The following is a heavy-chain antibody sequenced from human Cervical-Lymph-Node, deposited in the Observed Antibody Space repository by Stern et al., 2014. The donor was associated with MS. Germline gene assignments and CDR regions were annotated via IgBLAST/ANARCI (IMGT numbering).Heavy chain of an antibody. Sequence: VQLEESGVEVKKPGASVKVSCKASGYSFTSYGISWVRQAPGQGLEWMGWINPYSGNTNYAQKLQGRVTMTTDTSTSTAYMELRSMRSDDTAVDFCARDPPRGGFGELLSNYAYYGMDVWGQGTTVTVSS. J-gene: IGHJ6*02. CDR3: ARDPPRGGFGELLSNYAYYGMDV. V-gene: IGHV1-18*01. CDR1: GYSFTSYG. D-gene: IGHD3-10*01. CDR2: INPYSGNT.